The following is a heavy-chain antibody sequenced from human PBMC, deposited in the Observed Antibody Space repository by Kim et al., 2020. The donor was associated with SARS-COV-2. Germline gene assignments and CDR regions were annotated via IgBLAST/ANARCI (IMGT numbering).Heavy chain of an antibody. Sequence: GGSLRLSCAASGFTFSSYWMSWVRQAPGKGLEWVANIKKDGSEKYYVDSVKGRFTISRDNAKNSLYLQMNSLRDEDTAVYYCARVSGGSWYFDYWGQGTLVTVSS. D-gene: IGHD2-15*01. CDR2: IKKDGSEK. CDR1: GFTFSSYW. J-gene: IGHJ4*02. CDR3: ARVSGGSWYFDY. V-gene: IGHV3-7*01.